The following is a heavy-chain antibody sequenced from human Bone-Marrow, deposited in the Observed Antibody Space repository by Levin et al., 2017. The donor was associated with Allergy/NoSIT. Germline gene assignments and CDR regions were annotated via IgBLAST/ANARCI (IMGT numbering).Heavy chain of an antibody. V-gene: IGHV3-74*03. Sequence: PGESLKISCAASGFTFSSYWMHWVRQTPGKGLVWVSRISGDGATTAYADSVKGRFTLSRDNPQNTLSLQMSSLRVDDTAVYYCARDLGRWRYESSGLAGYWGQGTLVTVSS. CDR3: ARDLGRWRYESSGLAGY. CDR1: GFTFSSYW. D-gene: IGHD3-22*01. CDR2: ISGDGATT. J-gene: IGHJ4*02.